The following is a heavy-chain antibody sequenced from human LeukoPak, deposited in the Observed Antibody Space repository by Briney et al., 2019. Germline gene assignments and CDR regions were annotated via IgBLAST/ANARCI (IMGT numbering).Heavy chain of an antibody. D-gene: IGHD2-2*01. Sequence: PSETLSLTCTVSGGSISSYYWSWIRQPPGKGLEWIGYIYYSGSTNYNPSLKSRVTISVDTSKNQFSLKLSSVTAADTAVYYCARQPVPAYPGFLDYWGQGTLVTVSS. CDR3: ARQPVPAYPGFLDY. CDR1: GGSISSYY. J-gene: IGHJ4*02. CDR2: IYYSGST. V-gene: IGHV4-59*01.